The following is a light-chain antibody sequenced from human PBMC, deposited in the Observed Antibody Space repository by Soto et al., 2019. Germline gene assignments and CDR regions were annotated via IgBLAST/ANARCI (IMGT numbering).Light chain of an antibody. Sequence: LTQPPSVSGAPGQRVTISCTGSSSNIGAGYDVHWYQQLPGTAPKLLIYGNSNRPSGVPDRFSGSKSGTSASLAITGLQDEDEEEYYCKYYDSSLSARYVLGTGTKVTVL. V-gene: IGLV1-40*01. CDR3: KYYDSSLSARYV. J-gene: IGLJ1*01. CDR2: GNS. CDR1: SSNIGAGYD.